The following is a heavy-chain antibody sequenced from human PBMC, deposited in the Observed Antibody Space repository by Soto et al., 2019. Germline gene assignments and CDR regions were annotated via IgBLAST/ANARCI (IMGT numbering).Heavy chain of an antibody. V-gene: IGHV1-3*01. CDR2: INAGNGNT. D-gene: IGHD2-15*01. CDR3: ARGGPIVVVAATLDY. Sequence: QVQLVQSGAEVKKPGGSVKVTCKASGYTFTSYAMNWVSQAPGQRLEWMGWINAGNGNTKYSQKFQGRVTITRDTSASTAYMELSSLRSEDTAVYYRARGGPIVVVAATLDYWGQGTLVTVSS. J-gene: IGHJ4*02. CDR1: GYTFTSYA.